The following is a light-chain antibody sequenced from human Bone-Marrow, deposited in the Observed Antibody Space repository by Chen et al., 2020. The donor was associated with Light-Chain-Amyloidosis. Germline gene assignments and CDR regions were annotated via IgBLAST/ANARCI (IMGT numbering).Light chain of an antibody. CDR1: DLPTKY. Sequence: SYELTQPPPVSVAPGQTARITCSGDDLPTKYAYWYQQKPGQAPVLVIHRDTERPSGISERFSGSSSGTTATLKISGVQAEGEADYHCQSADSSGTYEVIVGGGTKLTVL. CDR3: QSADSSGTYEVI. CDR2: RDT. V-gene: IGLV3-25*03. J-gene: IGLJ2*01.